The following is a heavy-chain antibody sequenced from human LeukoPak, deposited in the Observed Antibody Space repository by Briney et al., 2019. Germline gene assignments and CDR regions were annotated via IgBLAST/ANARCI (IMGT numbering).Heavy chain of an antibody. CDR1: GFTFGDYA. J-gene: IGHJ4*02. CDR3: TRDRDRLSYDFWSRDPQPYY. V-gene: IGHV3-49*04. CDR2: IRSKAYGGTT. Sequence: GGSLRLSCTASGFTFGDYAMSWVRQAPGKGLEWVGFIRSKAYGGTTEYAASVKGRFTISRDDSKSIAYLQMNSLKTEDTAVYYCTRDRDRLSYDFWSRDPQPYYWGQGTLVTVSS. D-gene: IGHD3-3*01.